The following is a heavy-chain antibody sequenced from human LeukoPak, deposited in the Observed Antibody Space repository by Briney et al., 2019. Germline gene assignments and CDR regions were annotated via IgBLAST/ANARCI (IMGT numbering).Heavy chain of an antibody. CDR1: GYTFTSYY. V-gene: IGHV1-46*01. J-gene: IGHJ4*02. Sequence: ASVKVSCKASGYTFTSYYMHWVRQAPGQGLEWMGIINPSGGSTSYAQKFQGRVTMTRDTSTSTVYMELSSLRSEDTAVYYCARLGGNLEEHQAITMVRGVLDYWGQGTLVTVSS. D-gene: IGHD3-10*01. CDR3: ARLGGNLEEHQAITMVRGVLDY. CDR2: INPSGGST.